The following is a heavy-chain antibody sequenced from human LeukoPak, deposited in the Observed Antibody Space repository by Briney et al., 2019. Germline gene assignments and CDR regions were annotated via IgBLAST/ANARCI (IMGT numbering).Heavy chain of an antibody. CDR1: VGSISSGTRY. Sequence: SSETLSLTCNVSVGSISSGTRYWTWIRQPVGKGLEWLGRVFTSGSPTYNSSLKSRLTISMDKSKNQFSLKLSSVTAADTAVYYCARGWGETNWFDPWGQGTLVTVSS. D-gene: IGHD2-21*01. CDR3: ARGWGETNWFDP. CDR2: VFTSGSP. V-gene: IGHV4-61*02. J-gene: IGHJ5*02.